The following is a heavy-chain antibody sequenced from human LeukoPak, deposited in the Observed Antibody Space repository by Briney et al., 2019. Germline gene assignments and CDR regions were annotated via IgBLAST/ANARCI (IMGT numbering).Heavy chain of an antibody. V-gene: IGHV3-48*01. CDR1: GFPLSSYS. D-gene: IGHD1-1*01. J-gene: IGHJ4*02. CDR2: ISPSSGNV. CDR3: VRVKGTYFDY. Sequence: GGSLRLSCVASGFPLSSYSINWIRQAPGKGLEWVSYISPSSGNVYYLDSVQGRFTVSRDNDRNSLFLQIDSPTAEDTAVYFCVRVKGTYFDYWGQGALVTVSS.